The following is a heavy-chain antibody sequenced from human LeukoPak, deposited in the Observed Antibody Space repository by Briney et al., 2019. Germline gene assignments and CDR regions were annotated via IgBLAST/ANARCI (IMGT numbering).Heavy chain of an antibody. J-gene: IGHJ6*03. CDR3: AKDGLEPRFYYYYMDV. Sequence: PGGSLRLSCAASGFTFSSYGMHWVRQAPGKGLEWVAFIRYDGSNKYYADSVKGRFTISRDNSKNTLYLQMNSLRAEDTAVYYCAKDGLEPRFYYYYMDVWGKGTTVTVSS. CDR2: IRYDGSNK. V-gene: IGHV3-30*02. D-gene: IGHD1-14*01. CDR1: GFTFSSYG.